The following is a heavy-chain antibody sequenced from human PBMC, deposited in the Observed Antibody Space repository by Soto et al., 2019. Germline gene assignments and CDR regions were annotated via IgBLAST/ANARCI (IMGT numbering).Heavy chain of an antibody. Sequence: GGSLRLSCAASGFTFSNAWMSWVRQAPGKGLEWVGRIKSKTDGGTTDYAAPVKGRFTISRDDSKNTLYLQMNSLKTEDTAVYYCTTGPGANRRVVVVPAARMTLRSSGMDVWGKGTTVTVSS. CDR3: TTGPGANRRVVVVPAARMTLRSSGMDV. D-gene: IGHD2-2*01. J-gene: IGHJ6*03. CDR2: IKSKTDGGTT. CDR1: GFTFSNAW. V-gene: IGHV3-15*01.